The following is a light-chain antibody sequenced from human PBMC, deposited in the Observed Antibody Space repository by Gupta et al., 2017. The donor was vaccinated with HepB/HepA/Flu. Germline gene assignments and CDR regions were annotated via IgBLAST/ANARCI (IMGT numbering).Light chain of an antibody. V-gene: IGLV3-1*01. CDR3: QAWDKSIVV. CDR2: QDT. CDR1: KLGNKY. Sequence: SYELTQPPSVSVSPGQTASITCSGDKLGNKYACWYQQQPGQSPVLVMYQDTKRPSGIPERFSGYNSGNTATLTISGTQPMDEADYYCQAWDKSIVVFGGGTKLTVL. J-gene: IGLJ2*01.